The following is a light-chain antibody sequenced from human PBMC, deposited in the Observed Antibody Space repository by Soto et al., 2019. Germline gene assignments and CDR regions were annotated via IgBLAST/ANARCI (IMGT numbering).Light chain of an antibody. CDR3: QQYGSSPRT. Sequence: EIVLTQSPGTLSLSPGERATLSCRASQSISSYLAWYQQRPGQAPRLLIYAASNRATGIPDRFSGGGSATDFTLTVSRLEPEDFAVYYCQQYGSSPRTFGQGTKPEIK. CDR1: QSISSY. V-gene: IGKV3-20*01. J-gene: IGKJ2*01. CDR2: AAS.